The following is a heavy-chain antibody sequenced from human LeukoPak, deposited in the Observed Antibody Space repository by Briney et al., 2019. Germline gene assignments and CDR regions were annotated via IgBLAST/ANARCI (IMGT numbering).Heavy chain of an antibody. CDR1: GGSISSYY. J-gene: IGHJ4*02. Sequence: PSETLSLTCTLSGGSISSYYWSWLRQPPGKGLEWIGYIYYSGSTNYNPSLKSRVTISVDTSKNQFSLKLSSVTAADTAVYYCARVRIVVGATRYFDYWGQGTLVTVSS. CDR3: ARVRIVVGATRYFDY. D-gene: IGHD1-26*01. V-gene: IGHV4-59*08. CDR2: IYYSGST.